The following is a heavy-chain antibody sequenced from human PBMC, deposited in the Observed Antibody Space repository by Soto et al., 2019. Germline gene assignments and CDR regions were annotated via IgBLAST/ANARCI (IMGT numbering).Heavy chain of an antibody. CDR2: ISASGRS. J-gene: IGHJ2*01. D-gene: IGHD2-8*01. CDR1: GDFISNFY. Sequence: QVQLQESGPGLVKPSETPSLTCTVSGDFISNFYWSWIRQPAGKGLQSLGRISASGRSNYNPNLQSRVAMSLDTSKNQFSLRLTSLSAADTAVYFCARGMGRYFDLWGRGTLVTVFS. V-gene: IGHV4-4*07. CDR3: ARGMGRYFDL.